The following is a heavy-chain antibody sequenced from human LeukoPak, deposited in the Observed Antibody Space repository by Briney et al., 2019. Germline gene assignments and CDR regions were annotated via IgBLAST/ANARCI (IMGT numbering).Heavy chain of an antibody. J-gene: IGHJ4*02. CDR1: GFTFSSYS. CDR2: ISSSSSTI. Sequence: PGGSLRLSCAASGFTFSSYSMNWVRQAPGKGLEWVSYISSSSSTIYYADSVKGRFTISRDNAKNSLYPQMNSLGAEDTAVYYCASGPGWWFDYWGQGTLVTVSS. V-gene: IGHV3-48*01. D-gene: IGHD2-15*01. CDR3: ASGPGWWFDY.